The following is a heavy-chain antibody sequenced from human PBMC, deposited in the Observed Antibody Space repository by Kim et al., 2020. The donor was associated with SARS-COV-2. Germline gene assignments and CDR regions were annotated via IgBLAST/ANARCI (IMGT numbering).Heavy chain of an antibody. J-gene: IGHJ6*02. CDR3: ARYRAGYCSGGSCPTGYGMDV. Sequence: SETLSLTCTVSGGSISSGGYYWSWIRQHPGKGLEFIGYIYYSGSTYYNPSLKSRVTISVDTSKNQFSLKLSSVTAADTAVYYCARYRAGYCSGGSCPTGYGMDVWGQGTTVTVSS. D-gene: IGHD2-15*01. V-gene: IGHV4-31*03. CDR2: IYYSGST. CDR1: GGSISSGGYY.